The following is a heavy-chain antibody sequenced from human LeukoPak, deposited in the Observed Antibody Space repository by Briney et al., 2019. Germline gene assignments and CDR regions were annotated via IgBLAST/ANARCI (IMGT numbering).Heavy chain of an antibody. J-gene: IGHJ5*02. V-gene: IGHV4-61*02. CDR1: GGSISSGSYY. D-gene: IGHD6-13*01. CDR2: IYTSGST. CDR3: ARHRLGSSWYGDLEMNWFDP. Sequence: KPSQTLSLTCTVSGGSISSGSYYWSWIRQPAGKGLEWIGRIYTSGSTNYNPSLKSQVTISVDTSKNQFSLKLSSVTAADTAVYYCARHRLGSSWYGDLEMNWFDPWGQGTLVTVSS.